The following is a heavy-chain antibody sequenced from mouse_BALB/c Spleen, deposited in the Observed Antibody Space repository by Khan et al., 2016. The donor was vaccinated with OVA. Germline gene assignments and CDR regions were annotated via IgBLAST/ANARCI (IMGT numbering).Heavy chain of an antibody. J-gene: IGHJ2*01. Sequence: QLQSGAELVKPGASVKLSCTASGFNIKDTHMHWVKQRPEQGLEWIGRIDPANDNSKYDPRFQGKATITADTSSNTAYLHLSSLTSEDTAVYYCAPARTGDYFDYWGQGTTLTVSS. V-gene: IGHV14-3*02. CDR3: APARTGDYFDY. CDR1: GFNIKDTH. D-gene: IGHD3-3*01. CDR2: IDPANDNS.